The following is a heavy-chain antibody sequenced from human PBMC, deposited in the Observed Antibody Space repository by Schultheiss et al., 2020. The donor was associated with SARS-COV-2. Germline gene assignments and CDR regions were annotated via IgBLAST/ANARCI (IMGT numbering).Heavy chain of an antibody. CDR2: ISGSGGST. V-gene: IGHV3-23*01. D-gene: IGHD2-15*01. Sequence: GGSLRLSCAASGFTFSRLAMTWVRQAPGKGLEWVSAISGSGGSTYYADSVKGRFTISRDNSKNTLYLQMNSLRAEYTAVYYCARDTIVVVVAALAGYGMDVWGQGTTVTVAS. CDR1: GFTFSRLA. CDR3: ARDTIVVVVAALAGYGMDV. J-gene: IGHJ6*02.